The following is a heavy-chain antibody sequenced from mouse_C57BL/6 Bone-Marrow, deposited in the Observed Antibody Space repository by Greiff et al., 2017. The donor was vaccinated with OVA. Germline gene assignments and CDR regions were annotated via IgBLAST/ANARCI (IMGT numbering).Heavy chain of an antibody. Sequence: EVQLVESGGGLVQPGGSLSLSCAASGFTFTDYYMSWVRQPPGKALEWLGFIRNKANGYTTEYSASVKGRFTISRDNSQSILYLQMNALRAEDSATYYCASLSSFFDYWGQGTTLTVSS. J-gene: IGHJ2*01. V-gene: IGHV7-3*01. CDR1: GFTFTDYY. CDR3: ASLSSFFDY. CDR2: IRNKANGYTT. D-gene: IGHD1-1*01.